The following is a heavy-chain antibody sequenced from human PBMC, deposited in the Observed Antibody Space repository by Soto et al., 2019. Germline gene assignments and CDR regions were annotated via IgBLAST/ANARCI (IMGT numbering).Heavy chain of an antibody. CDR2: ISGSGGST. V-gene: IGHV3-23*01. Sequence: EVQLLESGGGLVQPGGSLRLSCAASGFTFSSYAMSWVRQAPGKGLEWVSAISGSGGSTYYADSVKGRFTISRDNSKNTLYLQMNSLRADDTAVYYCAKDQYCSGGSCYPNWFDPWGQGTLVTVSS. J-gene: IGHJ5*02. D-gene: IGHD2-15*01. CDR1: GFTFSSYA. CDR3: AKDQYCSGGSCYPNWFDP.